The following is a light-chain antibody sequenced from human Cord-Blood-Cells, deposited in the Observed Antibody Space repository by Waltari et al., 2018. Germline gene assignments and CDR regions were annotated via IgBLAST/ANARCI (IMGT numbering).Light chain of an antibody. CDR2: EVS. CDR1: SSDVGGYNQ. Sequence: QSALTQPASVSVSTGQSLNIPCTAPSSDVGGYNQVTWYHHHPGKAPKLMIYEVSNLPSGFSNRFSGSKSGNTASLTISGLQAEDEADYYCSSYTSSSTLVVFGGGTKLTVL. V-gene: IGLV2-14*01. CDR3: SSYTSSSTLVV. J-gene: IGLJ2*01.